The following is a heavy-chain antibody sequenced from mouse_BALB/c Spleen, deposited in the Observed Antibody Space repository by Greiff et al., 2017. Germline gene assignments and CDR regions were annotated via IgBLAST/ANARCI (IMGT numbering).Heavy chain of an antibody. CDR2: INPSNGRT. Sequence: VQLQQPGAELVKPGASVKLSCKASGYTFTSYWMHWVKQRPGQGLEWIGEINPSNGRTNYNEKFKSKATLTVDKSSSTAYMQLSSLTSEDSAVYYCARWFYDERYWGQGTLVTVSA. V-gene: IGHV1S81*02. CDR3: ARWFYDERY. CDR1: GYTFTSYW. J-gene: IGHJ3*01. D-gene: IGHD2-3*01.